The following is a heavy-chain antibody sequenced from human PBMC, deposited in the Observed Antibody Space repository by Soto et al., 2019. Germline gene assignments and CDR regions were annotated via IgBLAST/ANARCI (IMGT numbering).Heavy chain of an antibody. D-gene: IGHD6-19*01. V-gene: IGHV4-4*07. Sequence: SETLSLTCTVSGGSISSYYWSWIRQPAGKGLEWIGHGYTSGSTNYNPSLKSRVTMSVDTSKNQFSLKLTSVTAADTAVYYCARDRSSGWYYFDFWGQGTLVTVS. CDR2: GYTSGST. J-gene: IGHJ4*02. CDR3: ARDRSSGWYYFDF. CDR1: GGSISSYY.